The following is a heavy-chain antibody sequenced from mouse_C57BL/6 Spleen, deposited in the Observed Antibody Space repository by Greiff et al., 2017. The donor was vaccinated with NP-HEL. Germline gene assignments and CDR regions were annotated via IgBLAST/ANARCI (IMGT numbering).Heavy chain of an antibody. CDR1: GYSITSGYD. Sequence: EVQLQESGPGMVKPSQTLSLTCTVTGYSITSGYDWHWIRHFPGNKLEWMGYISYSGSTNYNPFLTSRISITHDTSKNHFFLKLNSVTTEDTATYYCAREDYYAMDYWGQGTSVTVSS. V-gene: IGHV3-1*01. CDR3: AREDYYAMDY. J-gene: IGHJ4*01. CDR2: ISYSGST.